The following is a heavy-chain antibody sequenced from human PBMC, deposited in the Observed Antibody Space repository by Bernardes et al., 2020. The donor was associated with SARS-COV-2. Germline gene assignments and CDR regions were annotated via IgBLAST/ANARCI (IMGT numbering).Heavy chain of an antibody. CDR1: GFSVSNEY. D-gene: IGHD3-10*02. CDR3: ARDWGRIRIVRGESR. CDR2: IYTGVTT. Sequence: GGSLRLSCAASGFSVSNEYMSWVRQAPGRGLEWVSVIYTGVTTHYAESVKGRFTISRDISNNTLYLQMNNLRVEDTAVYFCARDWGRIRIVRGESRWGQGTLVTVST. J-gene: IGHJ4*02. V-gene: IGHV3-66*01.